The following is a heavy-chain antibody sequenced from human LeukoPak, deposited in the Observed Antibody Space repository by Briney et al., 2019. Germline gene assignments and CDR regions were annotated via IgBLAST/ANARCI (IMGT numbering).Heavy chain of an antibody. D-gene: IGHD1-26*01. CDR3: ARDSFIVGATRGSFDY. CDR2: ISYDGSNK. Sequence: PGGSLRLSCAASGFTFSSYAMHWVRQAPGKGLEWVAVISYDGSNKYYADSVKGRFTISRDNSKNTLYLQMNSLRAEDTAVYYCARDSFIVGATRGSFDYWGQGTLVTVSS. CDR1: GFTFSSYA. J-gene: IGHJ4*02. V-gene: IGHV3-30-3*01.